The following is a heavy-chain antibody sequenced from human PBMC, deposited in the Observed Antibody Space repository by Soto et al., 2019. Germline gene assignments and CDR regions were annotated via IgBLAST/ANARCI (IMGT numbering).Heavy chain of an antibody. CDR1: GNTFRNYG. J-gene: IGHJ4*02. CDR3: ARERQWDPLPY. CDR2: VSGYNRNT. Sequence: VQLVQSGAEVKKPGASVKVSCEAYGNTFRNYGITWVRQAPGQGLEWIGWVSGYNRNTNYAQKFEDRVTMTTDTSTSIAYLELRRLRIDDTAVYYCARERQWDPLPYWGPGTLLVVS. V-gene: IGHV1-18*01. D-gene: IGHD1-26*01.